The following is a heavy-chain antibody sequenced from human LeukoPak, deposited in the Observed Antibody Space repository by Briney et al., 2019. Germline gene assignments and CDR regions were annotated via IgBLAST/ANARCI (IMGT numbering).Heavy chain of an antibody. V-gene: IGHV1-2*02. CDR1: GYTLTGYY. J-gene: IGHJ4*02. CDR2: INPNSGGT. D-gene: IGHD3-22*01. CDR3: NYYDSSGEPDY. Sequence: GASVKVSCKASGYTLTGYYMHWVRQAPGQGLEWMGWINPNSGGTNYAQKFQGRVTMTRDTSISTAYMELSRLRSDDTAVYYCNYYDSSGEPDYWGQGTLVTVSS.